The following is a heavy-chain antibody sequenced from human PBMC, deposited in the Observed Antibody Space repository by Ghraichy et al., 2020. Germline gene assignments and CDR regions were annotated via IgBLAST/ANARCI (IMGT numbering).Heavy chain of an antibody. D-gene: IGHD3-3*01. J-gene: IGHJ3*02. CDR1: GFTFTSSA. CDR2: IVVGSGNT. Sequence: SVKVSCKASGFTFTSSAVQWVRQARGQRLEWIGWIVVGSGNTNYAQKFQERVTITRDMSTSTAYMELSSLRSEDTAVYYCAANGGGDFWLGDAFDIWGQGTMVTVSS. CDR3: AANGGGDFWLGDAFDI. V-gene: IGHV1-58*01.